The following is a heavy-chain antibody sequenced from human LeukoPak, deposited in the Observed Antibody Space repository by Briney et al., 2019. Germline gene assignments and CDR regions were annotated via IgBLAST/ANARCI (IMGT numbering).Heavy chain of an antibody. V-gene: IGHV3-20*04. CDR2: INWNCGST. Sequence: GGSLSLSCAPSGFTFEDYGMSWVRQARGKGLDWVSVINWNCGSTGYADCVKGRFTISRDIHKNSVYPKINSLSPEDTGVFYCARDSSNDYSFSTGYYTNYMDVWGKGTTVTVSS. D-gene: IGHD3/OR15-3a*01. CDR3: ARDSSNDYSFSTGYYTNYMDV. J-gene: IGHJ6*03. CDR1: GFTFEDYG.